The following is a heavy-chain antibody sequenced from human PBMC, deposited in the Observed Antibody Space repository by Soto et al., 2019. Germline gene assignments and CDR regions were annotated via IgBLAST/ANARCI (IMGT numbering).Heavy chain of an antibody. CDR2: IIPILGIA. D-gene: IGHD1-1*01. CDR3: ARDPRGGNWNDPYPPPVT. CDR1: GGTFSSYT. Sequence: GASVKVSCKASGGTFSSYTISWVRQAPGQGLEWMGRIIPILGIANYAQKFQGRVTITADKSTSTAYMELSSLRSEDTAVYYCARDPRGGNWNDPYPPPVTWGQGTLVTVSS. J-gene: IGHJ5*02. V-gene: IGHV1-69*04.